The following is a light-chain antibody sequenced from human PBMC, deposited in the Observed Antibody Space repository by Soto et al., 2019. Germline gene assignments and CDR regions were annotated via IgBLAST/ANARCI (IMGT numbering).Light chain of an antibody. V-gene: IGLV2-14*03. J-gene: IGLJ2*01. CDR2: GVS. CDR3: SSYTASTTL. Sequence: QSALTQPASESGSPGQSIAISCSGSTSDVGGYNYVSWYQQYPGKAPKLILYGVSDRPSGVSDRFSGSKSGNTASLIISGLQAEDEAHYYCSSYTASTTLFGGGTKLTVL. CDR1: TSDVGGYNY.